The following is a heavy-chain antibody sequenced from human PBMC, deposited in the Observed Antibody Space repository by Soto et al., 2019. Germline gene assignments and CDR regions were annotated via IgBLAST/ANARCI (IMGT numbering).Heavy chain of an antibody. D-gene: IGHD3-22*01. J-gene: IGHJ4*02. CDR1: GFTFSSYA. CDR2: ISYDGSNK. V-gene: IGHV3-30-3*01. Sequence: PGGSLRLSCAASGFTFSSYAMHWVRQAPGKGLEWVAVISYDGSNKYYADSVKGRFTISRDNSKNTLYLQMNSLRAEDTAVYYCARDGHPYYYDSSGYYLDYWGQGTLVTVSS. CDR3: ARDGHPYYYDSSGYYLDY.